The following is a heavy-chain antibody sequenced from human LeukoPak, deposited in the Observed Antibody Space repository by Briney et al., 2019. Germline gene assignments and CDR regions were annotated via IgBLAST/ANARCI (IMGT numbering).Heavy chain of an antibody. J-gene: IGHJ5*02. V-gene: IGHV4-4*07. Sequence: SETLSLTCAVYGGSFSGYYWSWIRQPAGKGLEWIGRIYTSGSTNYNPSLKSRVTISVDTSKNQFSLKLSSVTAADTAVYYCARDRLQLQSWGQGTLVTVSS. CDR2: IYTSGST. CDR1: GGSFSGYY. CDR3: ARDRLQLQS. D-gene: IGHD1-1*01.